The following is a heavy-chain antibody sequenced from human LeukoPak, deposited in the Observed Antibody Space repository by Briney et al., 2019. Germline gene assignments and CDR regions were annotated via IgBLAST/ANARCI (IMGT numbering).Heavy chain of an antibody. CDR3: ARDLVIVVVPAAIEYRGWFDP. CDR1: GGSISSYY. D-gene: IGHD2-2*01. Sequence: SETLSLTCTVSGGSISSYYWSWIRQPAGKGLEWIGRIYTSGSTNYNPSLKSRVTVSVDTSKNQFSLKLSSVTAADTAVYYCARDLVIVVVPAAIEYRGWFDPWGQGTLVAVSS. J-gene: IGHJ5*02. CDR2: IYTSGST. V-gene: IGHV4-4*07.